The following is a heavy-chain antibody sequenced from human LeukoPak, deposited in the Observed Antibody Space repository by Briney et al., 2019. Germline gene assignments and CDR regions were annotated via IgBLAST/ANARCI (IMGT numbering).Heavy chain of an antibody. CDR3: ARALMVRGVIDYYYYMDV. J-gene: IGHJ6*03. CDR1: GGTFSTYA. V-gene: IGHV1-69*05. D-gene: IGHD3-10*01. CDR2: IIPIFGTS. Sequence: SVKVSCKASGGTFSTYAISWVRQAPGQGLEWMGEIIPIFGTSNYAQKFQGRVTITTDESTNTAFMELSSLRSEDTAVYYCARALMVRGVIDYYYYMDVWGKGTTVAVSS.